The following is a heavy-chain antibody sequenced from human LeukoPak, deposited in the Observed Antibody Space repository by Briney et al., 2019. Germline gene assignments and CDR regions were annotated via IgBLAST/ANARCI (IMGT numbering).Heavy chain of an antibody. Sequence: PGGSLRLSCAASGFTFGSYWMTWVRQAPGKGLEWVAVISYDGSNKYYADSVKGRFTISRDNSKNTLYLQMNSLRAEDTAVYYCAREGTSTSWGFFDYWGQGTLVTVSS. CDR2: ISYDGSNK. V-gene: IGHV3-30-3*01. J-gene: IGHJ4*02. CDR1: GFTFGSYW. D-gene: IGHD6-13*01. CDR3: AREGTSTSWGFFDY.